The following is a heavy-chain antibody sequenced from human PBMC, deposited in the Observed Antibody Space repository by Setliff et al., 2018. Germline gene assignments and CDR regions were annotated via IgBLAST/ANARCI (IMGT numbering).Heavy chain of an antibody. CDR3: ARFRDDSSGWYGTHYFDY. Sequence: ASVKVSCKASGYTFTSYAMHWVRQAPGQRLEWMGWINAGNGNTKYSQKFQGRVTITRDTSTSTAYMELSSLRSEDTAVYYCARFRDDSSGWYGTHYFDYWGQGTLVTVSS. V-gene: IGHV1-3*01. D-gene: IGHD6-19*01. J-gene: IGHJ4*02. CDR2: INAGNGNT. CDR1: GYTFTSYA.